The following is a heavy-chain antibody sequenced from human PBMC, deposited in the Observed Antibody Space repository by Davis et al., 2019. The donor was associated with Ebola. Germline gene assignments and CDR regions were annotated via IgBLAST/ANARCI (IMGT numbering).Heavy chain of an antibody. CDR2: ISDRGSYI. Sequence: GESLKISCVASGFTFSSYSMNWFRQAPGKGLEWVSSISDRGSYIYYADSVKGRFTISRDKANNSVYLQMDSLRAEDVAVYYCVRDWSRDFDYWGQGTFVTVSS. CDR1: GFTFSSYS. D-gene: IGHD3-3*01. V-gene: IGHV3-21*01. CDR3: VRDWSRDFDY. J-gene: IGHJ4*02.